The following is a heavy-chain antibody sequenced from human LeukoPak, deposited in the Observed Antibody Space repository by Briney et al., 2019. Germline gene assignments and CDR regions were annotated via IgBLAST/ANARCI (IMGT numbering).Heavy chain of an antibody. J-gene: IGHJ6*04. D-gene: IGHD5-24*01. CDR1: GYTFTSYY. Sequence: GASVTVSCTASGYTFTSYYMHWVRQAPGEGLDWMGIIKPSGGSRSYAQKFQGRVTMTRDTSTGTAYMELSSVSSEDSAVYYCATLGKDGYKGMDVWGKGTTVTISS. V-gene: IGHV1-46*01. CDR2: IKPSGGSR. CDR3: ATLGKDGYKGMDV.